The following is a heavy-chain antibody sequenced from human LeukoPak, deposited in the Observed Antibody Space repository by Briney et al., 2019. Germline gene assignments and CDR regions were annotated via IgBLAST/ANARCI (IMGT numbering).Heavy chain of an antibody. CDR3: ARVDPDSSSTLEVFDY. CDR2: VYYSGNT. Sequence: SETLSLTCTVSGGSITNYYWSWIRQPPGKGLEWIGYVYYSGNTNYNPSLKSRLSISVDTAKNQFSLKLSSVTAADTAVYYCARVDPDSSSTLEVFDYWGQGTLVTVSS. CDR1: GGSITNYY. V-gene: IGHV4-59*01. D-gene: IGHD6-6*01. J-gene: IGHJ4*02.